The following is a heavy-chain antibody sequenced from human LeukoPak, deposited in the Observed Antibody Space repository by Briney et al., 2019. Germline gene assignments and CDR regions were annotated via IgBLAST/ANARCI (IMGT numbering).Heavy chain of an antibody. Sequence: GGSLRLSCAASGFTFSNYGMHWVRQAPGRGLEWVSYISSSGSTIYYADSVKGRFTISRDNAKSSLYLQMNSLRAEDTAVYFCARDPTTLVFDYWGQGALVTVSS. CDR3: ARDPTTLVFDY. CDR2: ISSSGSTI. V-gene: IGHV3-48*04. CDR1: GFTFSNYG. D-gene: IGHD4-17*01. J-gene: IGHJ4*02.